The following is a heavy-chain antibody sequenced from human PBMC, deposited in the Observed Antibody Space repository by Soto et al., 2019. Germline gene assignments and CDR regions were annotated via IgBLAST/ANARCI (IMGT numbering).Heavy chain of an antibody. D-gene: IGHD6-19*01. Sequence: ESGGGLVKPGGSLRLSCAASGFTFSSYSMNWVRQAPGKGLEWVSSISSSSSYIYYADSVKGRFTISRDNAKNSLYLQMNSLRAEDTAVYYCVRVTARRIAVAGFDYWGQGTLVTVSS. CDR2: ISSSSSYI. J-gene: IGHJ4*02. CDR1: GFTFSSYS. CDR3: VRVTARRIAVAGFDY. V-gene: IGHV3-21*01.